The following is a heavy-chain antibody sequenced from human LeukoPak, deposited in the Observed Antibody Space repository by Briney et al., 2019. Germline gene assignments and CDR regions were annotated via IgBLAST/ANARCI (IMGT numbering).Heavy chain of an antibody. J-gene: IGHJ4*02. D-gene: IGHD2-2*01. CDR1: GYIFTSYW. V-gene: IGHV5-51*01. CDR3: VSAVGGIIDY. CDR2: IYPGDSDT. Sequence: RGESLKISCKGSGYIFTSYWIGWVRHLPGKGLEWMGIIYPGDSDTRYSPSFQGQVTISADKSISTAYLQWSSLKASDTAMYYCVSAVGGIIDYWGQGTLVTVSP.